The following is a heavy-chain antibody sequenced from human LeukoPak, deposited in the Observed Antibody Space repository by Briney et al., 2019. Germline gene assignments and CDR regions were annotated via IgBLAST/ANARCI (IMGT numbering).Heavy chain of an antibody. V-gene: IGHV4-39*01. D-gene: IGHD2-2*01. J-gene: IGHJ3*02. CDR3: TRRGYTSRPI. CDR1: GGSIRSSSSY. CDR2: INYSGST. Sequence: PSETLSLTCTPSGGSIRSSSSYWGWIRQPPGKGLEWIGSINYSGSTYYNPSLKSRVTMSVDMSKNQFSLRLSSVTAADTAVYYCTRRGYTSRPIWGQGTMVTVSS.